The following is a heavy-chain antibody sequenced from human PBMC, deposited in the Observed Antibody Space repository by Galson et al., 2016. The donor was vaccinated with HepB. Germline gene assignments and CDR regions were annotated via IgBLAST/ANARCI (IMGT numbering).Heavy chain of an antibody. D-gene: IGHD6-13*01. CDR2: IYASGST. J-gene: IGHJ4*02. CDR3: ARGFYSNWYGSLYYFDY. V-gene: IGHV4-61*02. CDR1: GGSISNGGYY. Sequence: TLSLTCTVSGGSISNGGYYWSWIRQPAGKGLEWIGRIYASGSTNYNPSLKSRVTIAVDTSKSQFSLRLRSVTAADTAMYFCARGFYSNWYGSLYYFDYWGQGTLVTVSS.